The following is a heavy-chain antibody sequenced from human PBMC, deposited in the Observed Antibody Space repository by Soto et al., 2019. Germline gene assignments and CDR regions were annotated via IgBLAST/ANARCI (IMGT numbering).Heavy chain of an antibody. V-gene: IGHV3-23*01. CDR1: GFTFRNYA. CDR2: ISGGAGST. Sequence: GGSLRLSCAASGFTFRNYAMSWVRQAPGKGLEWVSGISGGAGSTYYADSVKGRFTISRDNSKNTLYLQMNSLRAEDTAVYYCANHLQRLWFGGQGYMDVWGKGTTVTVSS. CDR3: ANHLQRLWFGGQGYMDV. J-gene: IGHJ6*03. D-gene: IGHD3-10*01.